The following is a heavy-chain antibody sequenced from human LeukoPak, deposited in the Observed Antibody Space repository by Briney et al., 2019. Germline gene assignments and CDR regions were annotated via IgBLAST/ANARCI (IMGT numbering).Heavy chain of an antibody. CDR3: ARGSHDSDLS. CDR1: GDSLSSNSAA. Sequence: SQTLSLTCALSGDSLSSNSAAGNWPRHSPSRGLEWLGRTYYRSKWYNDYAVSVKSRIPIAPDTSKTQFSLQLNSVTPEDTAVYYCARGSHDSDLSWGQGTLVIVSS. J-gene: IGHJ4*02. D-gene: IGHD4-11*01. CDR2: TYYRSKWYN. V-gene: IGHV6-1*01.